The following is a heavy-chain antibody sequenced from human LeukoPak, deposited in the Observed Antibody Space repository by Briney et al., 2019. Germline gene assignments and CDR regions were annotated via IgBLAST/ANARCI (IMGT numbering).Heavy chain of an antibody. D-gene: IGHD3-3*01. CDR2: ISGNGGST. CDR3: AKGNDFWSGRNWFDP. Sequence: GGSLRLSCAASGFTFSSYAMTWVRQPPGKGLEWVSAISGNGGSTYYADSVKGRFTISRDNSKNTLYLQMNSLRAEDTAVYYCAKGNDFWSGRNWFDPWGQGTLVTVSS. V-gene: IGHV3-23*01. CDR1: GFTFSSYA. J-gene: IGHJ5*02.